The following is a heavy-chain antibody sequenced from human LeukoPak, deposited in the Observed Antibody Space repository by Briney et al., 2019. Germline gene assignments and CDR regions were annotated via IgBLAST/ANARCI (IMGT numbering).Heavy chain of an antibody. V-gene: IGHV4-4*07. CDR2: IYSSGST. Sequence: SEXLSLTCTVSGGSISNYYWSWVRQPAGKGLEWIGCIYSSGSTTYNPSLTSRVSMSADTSKNQFSLKLNSVTAADTAVYYCARTKLAGDQYFFDYWGQGALVAVSS. CDR1: GGSISNYY. J-gene: IGHJ4*02. CDR3: ARTKLAGDQYFFDY. D-gene: IGHD4-17*01.